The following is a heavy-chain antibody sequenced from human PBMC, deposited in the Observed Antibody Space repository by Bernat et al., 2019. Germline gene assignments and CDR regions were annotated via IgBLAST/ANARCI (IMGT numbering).Heavy chain of an antibody. CDR1: GGSFSGYY. CDR3: GREMAGAGTLLYGMDV. Sequence: QVQLQQWGAGLLKPSETLSLTCAVYGGSFSGYYWSWIRQPPGKGLEWIGEINHSGSTNYNPSLKSRVNISVDRSKNQFSLELGSVAAADTAGYYCGREMAGAGTLLYGMDVWGGGTKVTDSS. CDR2: INHSGST. V-gene: IGHV4-34*01. J-gene: IGHJ6*01. D-gene: IGHD6-13*01.